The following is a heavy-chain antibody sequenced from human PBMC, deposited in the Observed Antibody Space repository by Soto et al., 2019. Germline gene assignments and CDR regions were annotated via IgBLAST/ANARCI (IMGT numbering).Heavy chain of an antibody. CDR2: FDPEDGET. J-gene: IGHJ4*02. CDR3: ATGPSQQLGQRPWYFDY. CDR1: GYTLTELS. Sequence: ASVKVSCKVSGYTLTELSMHWVRQAPGKGLEWMGGFDPEDGETIYAQKFQGRVTMTEDTSTDTAYMELSSLRSEDTAVYYCATGPSQQLGQRPWYFDYWGQGTLVTVSS. V-gene: IGHV1-24*01. D-gene: IGHD6-13*01.